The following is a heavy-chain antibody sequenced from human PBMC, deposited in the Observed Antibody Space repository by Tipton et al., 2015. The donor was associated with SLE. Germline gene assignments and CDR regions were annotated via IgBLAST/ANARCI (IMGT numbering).Heavy chain of an antibody. CDR2: IYISGNT. CDR3: AAGGVYYPKY. CDR1: GGSISSYY. Sequence: TLSLTCPVSGGSISSYYWSWIRQPPGKGLEWIGRIYISGNTDYNPSLKSRVTISVDRSKNQFALNLRSVTAADTAVYYCAAGGVYYPKYWGQGTLVTVSS. D-gene: IGHD3-22*01. J-gene: IGHJ4*02. V-gene: IGHV4-59*01.